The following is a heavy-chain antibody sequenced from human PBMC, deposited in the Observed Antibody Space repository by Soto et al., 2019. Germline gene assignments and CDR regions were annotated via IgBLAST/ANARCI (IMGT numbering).Heavy chain of an antibody. J-gene: IGHJ5*02. Sequence: QLLQSGGGLVQPGGSLTLSCEASGFTCGTTDMSWVRQAPGEGLEWVSTIDGSGGITYYADSVKGRFTIPRDNSRNTVYLQMNSLRGDDTALYYCVKNSGWYNTWGQGALVTVSS. D-gene: IGHD6-19*01. CDR1: GFTCGTTD. CDR2: IDGSGGIT. CDR3: VKNSGWYNT. V-gene: IGHV3-23*01.